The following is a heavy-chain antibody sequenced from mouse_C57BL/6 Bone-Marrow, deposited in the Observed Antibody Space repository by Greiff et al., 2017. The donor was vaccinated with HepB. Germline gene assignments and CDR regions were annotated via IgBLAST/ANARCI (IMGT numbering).Heavy chain of an antibody. J-gene: IGHJ1*03. CDR3: ARCPLYYGSSYGYFDV. Sequence: VKLMESGAELARPGASVKMSCKASGYTFTSYTMHWVKQRPGQGLEWIGYINPSSGYTKYNQKFKDKATLTADKSSSTAYMQLSSLTSEDSAVYYCARCPLYYGSSYGYFDVWGTGTTVTVSS. D-gene: IGHD1-1*01. CDR2: INPSSGYT. CDR1: GYTFTSYT. V-gene: IGHV1-4*01.